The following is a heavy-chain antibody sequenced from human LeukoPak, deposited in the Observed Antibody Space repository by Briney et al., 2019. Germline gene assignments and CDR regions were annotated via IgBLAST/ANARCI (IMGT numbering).Heavy chain of an antibody. J-gene: IGHJ4*02. CDR1: GDSISSSSYY. CDR3: VRIYCSSTSCLDY. CDR2: IYYSGST. Sequence: SETLSLTCTVSGDSISSSSYYWGWTRQPPGKGLEWIGYIYYSGSTNYNPSLKSRVTISVDTSKNQFSLKLSSVTAADTAVYYCVRIYCSSTSCLDYWGQGTLVTVSS. D-gene: IGHD2-2*01. V-gene: IGHV4-61*05.